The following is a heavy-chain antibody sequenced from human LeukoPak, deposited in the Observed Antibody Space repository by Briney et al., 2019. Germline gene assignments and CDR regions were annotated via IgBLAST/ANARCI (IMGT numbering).Heavy chain of an antibody. CDR2: MSWNGNSI. Sequence: PGGPLRLSCTGSGFSFDRYAIHWVRQAPGKGLEWVSGMSWNGNSIGYADSVKGRFTISRDNAKNSLYLHMNSLRPEDTALYYCAKAPNSWYYFDYWGQGTLVTVSS. V-gene: IGHV3-9*01. D-gene: IGHD4-11*01. J-gene: IGHJ4*02. CDR1: GFSFDRYA. CDR3: AKAPNSWYYFDY.